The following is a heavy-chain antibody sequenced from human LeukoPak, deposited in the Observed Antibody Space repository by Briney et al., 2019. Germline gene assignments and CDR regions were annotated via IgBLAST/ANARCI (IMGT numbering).Heavy chain of an antibody. J-gene: IGHJ4*02. V-gene: IGHV3-30-3*01. CDR3: ARDWGVDC. CDR2: TSYDGSNK. Sequence: GGSLRLSCAVSGFTFSSYTMVWVRQAPGKGLEWVAVTSYDGSNKYYADSVKGRFTISRDNSNNTLYLQMNSLRAEDTAVYYCARDWGVDCWGQGTLVTVSS. D-gene: IGHD3-10*01. CDR1: GFTFSSYT.